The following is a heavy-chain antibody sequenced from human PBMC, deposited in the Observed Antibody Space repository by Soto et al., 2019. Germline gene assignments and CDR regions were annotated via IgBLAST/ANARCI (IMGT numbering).Heavy chain of an antibody. J-gene: IGHJ3*02. Sequence: SVKVSCKASGGTFSSYSISWVRQAPGQGLEWMGGIIPIFGTANYAQKFQGRVTITADESTSTAYMELSSLRSEDTAVYYCATGYYYDSSGPLDAFDIWGQGTMVTVSS. CDR2: IIPIFGTA. CDR1: GGTFSSYS. V-gene: IGHV1-69*13. CDR3: ATGYYYDSSGPLDAFDI. D-gene: IGHD3-22*01.